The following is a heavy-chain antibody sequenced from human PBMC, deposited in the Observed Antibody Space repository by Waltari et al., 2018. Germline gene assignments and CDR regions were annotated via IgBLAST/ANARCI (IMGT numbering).Heavy chain of an antibody. Sequence: ESGGGLEQPGGSLRLSCAASGFSLSKYAVHWVRQAPGKGLEWVGFTPPDGFTKYYADSVQGRFTISRDRSLQMSALRSEDTAVYYCARGGSDRAPLDYWGRGTLVTVSS. J-gene: IGHJ4*02. CDR1: GFSLSKYA. CDR2: TPPDGFTK. D-gene: IGHD1-1*01. CDR3: ARGGSDRAPLDY. V-gene: IGHV3-30*15.